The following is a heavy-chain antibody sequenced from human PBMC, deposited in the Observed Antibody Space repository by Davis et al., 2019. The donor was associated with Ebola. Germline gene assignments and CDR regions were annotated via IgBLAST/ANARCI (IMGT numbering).Heavy chain of an antibody. V-gene: IGHV3-21*01. CDR2: FGTSGDT. J-gene: IGHJ4*02. D-gene: IGHD4-17*01. CDR3: ARGQLMDYGDYLDY. Sequence: GGSLRLSCAASGFIFRSYVMSWVRQAPGKGLEWVSTFGTSGDTYYADSVKGRFTISRDNAKNSLYLQLNSLTAEDTAVYYCARGQLMDYGDYLDYWGQGTLVTVSS. CDR1: GFIFRSYV.